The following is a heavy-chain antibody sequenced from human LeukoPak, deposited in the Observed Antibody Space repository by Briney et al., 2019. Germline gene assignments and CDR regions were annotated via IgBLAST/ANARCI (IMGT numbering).Heavy chain of an antibody. D-gene: IGHD3-10*01. CDR1: GFSFSNHG. Sequence: GGSLRLSCAASGFSFSNHGMNWVRQAPGKGLEWVSGISPSGDITYYADSVKGRFTISRDNSKNTLYLEVISLTAEDTAVYYCAKDDAWLRFGEWSQGTLVTVSS. CDR3: AKDDAWLRFGE. CDR2: ISPSGDIT. V-gene: IGHV3-23*01. J-gene: IGHJ4*02.